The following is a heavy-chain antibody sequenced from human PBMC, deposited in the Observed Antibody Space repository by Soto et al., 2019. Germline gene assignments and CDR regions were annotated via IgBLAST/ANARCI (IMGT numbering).Heavy chain of an antibody. V-gene: IGHV1-2*04. CDR3: ARGPYDIVTGLISPFYYYYGMDV. J-gene: IGHJ6*02. Sequence: QVQLVQSGAEVKKPGASVKVSCKASGYTFTGYYMHWVRQAPGQGLEWMGWINPNSGGTNYAQKFQGWVNMNRDTSISTAYMELSRMRSDDTAVYYCARGPYDIVTGLISPFYYYYGMDVWGQGTTVTVSS. CDR2: INPNSGGT. CDR1: GYTFTGYY. D-gene: IGHD3-9*01.